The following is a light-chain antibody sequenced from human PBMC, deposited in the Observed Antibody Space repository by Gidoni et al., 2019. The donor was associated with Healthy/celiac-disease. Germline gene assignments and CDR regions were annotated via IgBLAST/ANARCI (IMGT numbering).Light chain of an antibody. CDR1: SLRSYY. V-gene: IGLV3-19*01. CDR3: NSRDSSGNHLV. J-gene: IGLJ2*01. CDR2: GKN. Sequence: SSELTQDPAVSVPLGQTVRSTRQGDSLRSYYASWYQQKPGQAPVLVIYGKNNRPSGIPDRFSGSNSGNTASLTITGAQAEDEADYYCNSRDSSGNHLVFGGGTKLTVL.